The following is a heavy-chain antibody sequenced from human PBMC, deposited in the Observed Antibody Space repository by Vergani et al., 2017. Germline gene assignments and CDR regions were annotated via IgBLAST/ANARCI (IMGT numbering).Heavy chain of an antibody. D-gene: IGHD3-10*01. J-gene: IGHJ4*02. Sequence: EVQLVESGGGVVRPGGSLRLSCAASGFTFGDYDMNWVRQAPGKGLEWVSRVKWNGDSSVYADSVKGRFTISRDTAKNALYLQMTSLRAEDTAFYYCARRGSGNTYYFGCWGQPALVTVSS. CDR3: ARRGSGNTYYFGC. V-gene: IGHV3-20*04. CDR2: VKWNGDSS. CDR1: GFTFGDYD.